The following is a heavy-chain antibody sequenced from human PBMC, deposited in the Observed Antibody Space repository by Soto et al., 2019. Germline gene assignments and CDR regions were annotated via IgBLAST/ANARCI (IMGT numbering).Heavy chain of an antibody. Sequence: GGTLRLSCAASGFTLSSYAMSWVRQAPGKGMERVSAISGSGGSTYYADSVKGRFTISSDNSKNTLFLQMNSLRAEDTAVYYCAKDLRASLLVTHDAFDIWGQGTMDTVSS. CDR3: AKDLRASLLVTHDAFDI. J-gene: IGHJ3*02. CDR1: GFTLSSYA. V-gene: IGHV3-23*01. D-gene: IGHD4-4*01. CDR2: ISGSGGST.